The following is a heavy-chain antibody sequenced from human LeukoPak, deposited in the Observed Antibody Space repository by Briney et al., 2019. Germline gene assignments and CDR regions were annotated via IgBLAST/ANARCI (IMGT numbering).Heavy chain of an antibody. J-gene: IGHJ6*04. CDR1: GYSISSGYY. D-gene: IGHD3-16*01. CDR3: ARLAYYDYVWGRPSAMDV. CDR2: INHSGST. Sequence: SETLSLTCTVSGYSISSGYYWGWIRPPPGKGLEWIGEINHSGSTNYNPSLKSRVTISVDTSKNQFSLKLSSVTAADTAVYYCARLAYYDYVWGRPSAMDVWGKGTTVTISS. V-gene: IGHV4-38-2*02.